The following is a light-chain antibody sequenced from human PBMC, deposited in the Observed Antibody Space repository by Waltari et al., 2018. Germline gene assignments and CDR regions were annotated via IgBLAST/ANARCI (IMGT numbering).Light chain of an antibody. J-gene: IGLJ1*01. Sequence: QAVVTQEPSLTVSPGGTVTLTCGSSTGAVTSGNYPYWFQQKPGQAPRTLIYDTTNKHSWAPGRFSGSLLGGKAALTLSGAQPEDEAEYYCLLAYNGDYVFGSGTKVTVL. CDR2: DTT. V-gene: IGLV7-46*01. CDR3: LLAYNGDYV. CDR1: TGAVTSGNY.